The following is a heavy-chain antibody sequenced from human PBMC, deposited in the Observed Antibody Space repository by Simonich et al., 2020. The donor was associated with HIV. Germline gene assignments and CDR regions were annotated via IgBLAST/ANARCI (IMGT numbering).Heavy chain of an antibody. Sequence: QVQLVESGGGVVQPGRSLRLSCAASGFTFSSSARHWVRQAPGKGLEWVAVISYDKSNKYYSDSGKGRFTISRDNSKNTLYLQMNSLRAEDTAVYYCASGGLAGAFDIWGQGTMVTVSS. CDR3: ASGGLAGAFDI. CDR2: ISYDKSNK. D-gene: IGHD3-16*01. CDR1: GFTFSSSA. V-gene: IGHV3-30*07. J-gene: IGHJ3*02.